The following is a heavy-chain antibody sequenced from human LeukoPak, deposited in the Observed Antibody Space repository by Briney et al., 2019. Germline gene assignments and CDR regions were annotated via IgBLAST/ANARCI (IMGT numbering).Heavy chain of an antibody. Sequence: SETLSLTCTVSGGSISSGDYYWSWIRQPPGKGLEWIGYIYYSGSTYYNPSLKSRVTISVDTSKNQFSLKLSSVAAADTAVYYCARGVAGLIKLDYWGQGTLVTVSS. CDR1: GGSISSGDYY. CDR2: IYYSGST. CDR3: ARGVAGLIKLDY. V-gene: IGHV4-30-4*01. D-gene: IGHD6-19*01. J-gene: IGHJ4*02.